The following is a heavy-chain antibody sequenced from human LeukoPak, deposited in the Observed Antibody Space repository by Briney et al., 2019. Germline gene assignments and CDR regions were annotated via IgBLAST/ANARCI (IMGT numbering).Heavy chain of an antibody. CDR3: AKDFYNYYDGSGYYDFEY. CDR1: GFIFSNYG. Sequence: GGSLRLSCAASGFIFSNYGIHWVRQAPGKGLEWVAFIRSDGGNTYYADSVQGRFSISRDNSKNTLYLQMNSLSAEDTAVYYCAKDFYNYYDGSGYYDFEYWGQGTLVTVSS. D-gene: IGHD3-22*01. V-gene: IGHV3-30*02. CDR2: IRSDGGNT. J-gene: IGHJ4*02.